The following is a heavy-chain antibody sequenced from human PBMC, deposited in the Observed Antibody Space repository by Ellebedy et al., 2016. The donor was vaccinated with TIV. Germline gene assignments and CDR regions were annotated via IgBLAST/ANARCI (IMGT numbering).Heavy chain of an antibody. CDR1: GFTFSSYD. J-gene: IGHJ6*02. Sequence: GESLKISCAASGFTFSSYDMHWVRQATGKGLEWVSAIGTAGDTYYPGSVKGRFTISRENAKNSLYLQMNSLRAGDTAVYYCARGPSVGMDVWGQGTTVTVSS. CDR2: IGTAGDT. CDR3: ARGPSVGMDV. V-gene: IGHV3-13*01.